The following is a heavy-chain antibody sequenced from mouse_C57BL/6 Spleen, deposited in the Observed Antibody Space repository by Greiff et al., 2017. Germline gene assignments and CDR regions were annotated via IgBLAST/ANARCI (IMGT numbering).Heavy chain of an antibody. V-gene: IGHV1-69*01. Sequence: QVQLQQPGAELVMPGASVKLSCKASGYTFTSYWMHWVKQRPGQGLEWIGEIDPSDSYTNYNQKFKGKSTLTVDKSSSTAYMQLSSLTSEDCAVYYCARRDFYYGSNWYFDVWGTGTTVTVSA. D-gene: IGHD1-1*01. CDR2: IDPSDSYT. CDR1: GYTFTSYW. CDR3: ARRDFYYGSNWYFDV. J-gene: IGHJ1*03.